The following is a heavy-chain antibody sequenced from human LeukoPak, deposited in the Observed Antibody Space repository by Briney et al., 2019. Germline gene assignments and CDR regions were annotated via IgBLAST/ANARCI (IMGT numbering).Heavy chain of an antibody. Sequence: ASVKVSCKTSGYTFTAFFIHWVRQAPGQWLEWMGWLNPNSGGANYAQKLQGRVTMPRDTSISTPYMALSRLRSDDTAVYFCARVGAAYQDSNYWGQGTLVTVSS. D-gene: IGHD1-26*01. V-gene: IGHV1-2*02. CDR1: GYTFTAFF. CDR3: ARVGAAYQDSNY. J-gene: IGHJ4*02. CDR2: LNPNSGGA.